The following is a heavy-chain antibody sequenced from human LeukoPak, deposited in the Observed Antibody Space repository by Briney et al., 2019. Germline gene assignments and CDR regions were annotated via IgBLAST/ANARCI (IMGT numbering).Heavy chain of an antibody. Sequence: PGGSLRLSCVASGFTFSTYGMHWVRQAPGKGLEWVAVIWYDGSKKYHADSVKGRFTISRDNSKNTLYLQMNSLRAEDTAVYYCARVPHCSGGSCYSLLRYYYYGMDVWGQGTTVTVSS. CDR3: ARVPHCSGGSCYSLLRYYYYGMDV. V-gene: IGHV3-33*01. J-gene: IGHJ6*02. D-gene: IGHD2-15*01. CDR1: GFTFSTYG. CDR2: IWYDGSKK.